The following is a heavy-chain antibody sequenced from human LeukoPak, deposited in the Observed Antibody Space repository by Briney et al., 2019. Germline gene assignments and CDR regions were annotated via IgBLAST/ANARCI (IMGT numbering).Heavy chain of an antibody. Sequence: GRSLRLSCAASGLTFSSYGMHWVRQAPGKGLEWVAVISYDGSNKYYADSVKGRFTISRDNSKNTLYLQMNSLRSEDTAVYYCARGGTRAWFDPWGQGTLVTVSS. D-gene: IGHD1-7*01. CDR1: GLTFSSYG. V-gene: IGHV3-30*03. CDR3: ARGGTRAWFDP. CDR2: ISYDGSNK. J-gene: IGHJ5*02.